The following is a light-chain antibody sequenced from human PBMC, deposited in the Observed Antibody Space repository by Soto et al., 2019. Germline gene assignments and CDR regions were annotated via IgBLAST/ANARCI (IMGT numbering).Light chain of an antibody. CDR1: QSVNSRY. J-gene: IGKJ2*01. V-gene: IGKV3-20*01. CDR2: GAS. CDR3: QQYGSSPPYT. Sequence: EIVLTQSPGTLSLSPGERATLSCRASQSVNSRYLAWYQQKPGQAPSLLIYGASSRATGIPDRFSGSGSGTDFTLTISRVEPEDFAVYYCQQYGSSPPYTFGQGTKLEIK.